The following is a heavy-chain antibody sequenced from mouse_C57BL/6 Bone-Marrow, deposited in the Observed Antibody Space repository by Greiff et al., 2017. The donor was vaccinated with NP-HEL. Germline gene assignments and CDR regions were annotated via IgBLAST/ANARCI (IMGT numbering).Heavy chain of an antibody. CDR2: INPNNGGT. V-gene: IGHV1-26*01. J-gene: IGHJ2*01. CDR1: GYTFTDYY. D-gene: IGHD3-2*02. Sequence: VQLQQSGPELVKPGASVKISCKASGYTFTDYYMNWVKQSHGKSLEWIGDINPNNGGTSYNQKFKGKATLTVDKSSSTAYMELRSLTSEDSAVYYCARWKGRGSSGGEYYFDYWGQGTTLTVSS. CDR3: ARWKGRGSSGGEYYFDY.